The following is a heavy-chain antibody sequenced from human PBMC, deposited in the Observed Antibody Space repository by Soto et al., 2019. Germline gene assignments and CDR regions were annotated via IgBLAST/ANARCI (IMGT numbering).Heavy chain of an antibody. CDR3: ARGEGYSYGHPYYYYGMDV. CDR2: IIPIFGTA. J-gene: IGHJ6*02. V-gene: IGHV1-69*13. CDR1: GGTLSSYA. Sequence: SVKVSCKASGGTLSSYAISWVRQAPGQGLEWMGGIIPIFGTANYAQKFQGRVTITADESTSTAYMELSSLRSEDTAVYCCARGEGYSYGHPYYYYGMDVWGQGTTVTVSS. D-gene: IGHD5-18*01.